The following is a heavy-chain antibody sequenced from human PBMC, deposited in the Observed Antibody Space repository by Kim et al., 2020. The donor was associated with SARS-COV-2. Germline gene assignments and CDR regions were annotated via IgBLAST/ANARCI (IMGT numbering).Heavy chain of an antibody. CDR3: ARDPLLWFGELLPSY. Sequence: GGSLRLSCAASGFTFSSYSMNWVRQAPGKGLEWVSSISSSSSYIYYADSVKGRFTISRDNAKNSLYLQMNSLRAEDTAVYYCARDPLLWFGELLPSYWGQGTLVTVSS. V-gene: IGHV3-21*01. CDR2: ISSSSSYI. J-gene: IGHJ4*02. CDR1: GFTFSSYS. D-gene: IGHD3-10*01.